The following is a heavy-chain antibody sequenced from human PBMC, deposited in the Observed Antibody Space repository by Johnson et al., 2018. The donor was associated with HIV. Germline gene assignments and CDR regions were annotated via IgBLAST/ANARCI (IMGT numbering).Heavy chain of an antibody. CDR3: ARGLYSLEYCGGDCYPSDAFDI. D-gene: IGHD2-21*02. CDR2: ISYDGSNK. J-gene: IGHJ3*02. CDR1: GFTFSSYA. Sequence: QVQLVESGGGVVQPGRSLRLSCAASGFTFSSYAMHWVRQAPGKGLEWVAVISYDGSNKYYADSVKGRFTISRDNSKNTLYLQMNSLRAEDTAVYYCARGLYSLEYCGGDCYPSDAFDIWGQGTMVTVSS. V-gene: IGHV3-30-3*01.